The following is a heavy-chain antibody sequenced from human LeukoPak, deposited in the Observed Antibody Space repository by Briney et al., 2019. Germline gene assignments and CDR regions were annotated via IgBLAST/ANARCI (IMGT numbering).Heavy chain of an antibody. CDR2: FDPEDGET. D-gene: IGHD2-2*01. J-gene: IGHJ4*02. V-gene: IGHV1-24*01. CDR1: GYTLTELS. Sequence: ASVKVSCKVSGYTLTELSMHWVRQAPGKGLEWMGGFDPEDGETIYAQKFQGRVTMTEDTSTDTAYMELSSLRSEDTAVYYCATDNCSSTSCYSPYFDYWGQGTLVTVSS. CDR3: ATDNCSSTSCYSPYFDY.